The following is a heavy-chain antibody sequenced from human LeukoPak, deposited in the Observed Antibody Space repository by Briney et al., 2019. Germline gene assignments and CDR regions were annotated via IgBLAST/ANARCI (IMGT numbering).Heavy chain of an antibody. V-gene: IGHV1-46*03. CDR1: GYTFTSYY. J-gene: IGHJ5*02. Sequence: ASVKVSCKASGYTFTSYYMHWVRQAPGQGLEWMGIINPSGGSTSYAQKFQGRGTMTRDTSTSTVYMELSSLRSEDTAVYYCAREREAWLVRGWFDPWGQGTLVTVSS. D-gene: IGHD6-19*01. CDR3: AREREAWLVRGWFDP. CDR2: INPSGGST.